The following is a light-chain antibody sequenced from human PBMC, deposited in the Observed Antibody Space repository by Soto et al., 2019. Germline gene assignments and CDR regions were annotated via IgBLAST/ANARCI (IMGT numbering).Light chain of an antibody. Sequence: QSALTQPASLSGSPGQSITISCTGTSSDVGGYNYVSWYQQHPGKAPKLMIYDVSNRPSGVSNRFAGSKSGNTASLTLSGLEAEDEADYYCSSYTSSSTRVFGGGTKLTVL. V-gene: IGLV2-14*01. CDR2: DVS. J-gene: IGLJ2*01. CDR1: SSDVGGYNY. CDR3: SSYTSSSTRV.